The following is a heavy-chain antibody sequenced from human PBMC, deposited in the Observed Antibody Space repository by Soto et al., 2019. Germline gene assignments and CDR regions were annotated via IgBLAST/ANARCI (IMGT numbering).Heavy chain of an antibody. J-gene: IGHJ4*02. V-gene: IGHV1-3*01. CDR1: GYTFTSYA. CDR3: ARYYDSSGFDY. CDR2: INAGNGNT. D-gene: IGHD3-22*01. Sequence: VASVKVSCKASGYTFTSYAMHWVRQAPGQRLEWMGWINAGNGNTKYSQKFQGRVTITRDTSASTAYMELSSLRSEDTAVYYCARYYDSSGFDYWGQGTRVTVSS.